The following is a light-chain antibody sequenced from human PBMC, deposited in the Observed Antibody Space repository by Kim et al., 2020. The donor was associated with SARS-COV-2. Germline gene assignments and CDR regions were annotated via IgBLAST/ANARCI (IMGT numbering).Light chain of an antibody. J-gene: IGKJ4*01. CDR3: QQYDKWPLT. CDR2: AAS. CDR1: QSVRSN. V-gene: IGKV3-15*01. Sequence: MSPGERATLSCRASQSVRSNLAWYQQKPGQAPRLLIYAASSRVTGIPAKFSGSGSETEFTLTISSLQSEDFAVYYRQQYDKWPLTFGGGTKVDIK.